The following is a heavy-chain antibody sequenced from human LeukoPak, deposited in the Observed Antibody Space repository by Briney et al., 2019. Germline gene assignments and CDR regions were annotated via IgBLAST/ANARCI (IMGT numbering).Heavy chain of an antibody. V-gene: IGHV3-7*04. CDR3: ARDQWPLPYVY. CDR1: GFTLSSYW. J-gene: IGHJ4*02. CDR2: IKQDGSEK. Sequence: PRGSLRLSCAASGFTLSSYWTSWVRPAPGKGLERVPNIKQDGSEKYYVNSAKRRFTISRANAKNSLYLQMNSLRAEDTAVCYCARDQWPLPYVYWGQGTLVTVSS. D-gene: IGHD6-19*01.